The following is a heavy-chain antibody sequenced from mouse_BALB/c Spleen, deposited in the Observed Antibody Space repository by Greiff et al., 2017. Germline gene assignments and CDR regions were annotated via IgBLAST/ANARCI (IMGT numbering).Heavy chain of an antibody. Sequence: EVQLQQSGAELVRSGASVKLSCTASGFNIKDYYMHWVKQRPEQGLEWIGWIDPENGDTEYAPKFQGKATMTADTSSNTAYLQLSSLTSEDTAVYYCNYGNYRYYFDYWGQGTTLTVSS. D-gene: IGHD2-1*01. J-gene: IGHJ2*01. V-gene: IGHV14-4*02. CDR3: NYGNYRYYFDY. CDR2: IDPENGDT. CDR1: GFNIKDYY.